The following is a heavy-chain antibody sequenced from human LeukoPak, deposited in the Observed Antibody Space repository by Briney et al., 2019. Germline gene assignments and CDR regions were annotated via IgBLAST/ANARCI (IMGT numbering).Heavy chain of an antibody. Sequence: ASVKVSCKASGYTFTGYYMHWVRQAPGQGLEWMGWINPNSGGTNYAQKFQGRVTMTRDTSISTAYMELSRLRSDDTAVYYCATEYNWNDGDYYGMDVWGQGTLVTVSS. J-gene: IGHJ6*02. V-gene: IGHV1-2*02. CDR1: GYTFTGYY. D-gene: IGHD1-1*01. CDR3: ATEYNWNDGDYYGMDV. CDR2: INPNSGGT.